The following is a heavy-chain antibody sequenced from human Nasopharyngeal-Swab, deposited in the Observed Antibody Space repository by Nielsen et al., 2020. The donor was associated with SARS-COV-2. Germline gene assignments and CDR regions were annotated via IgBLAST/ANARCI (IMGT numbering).Heavy chain of an antibody. CDR1: GFTFSSYW. J-gene: IGHJ4*02. CDR2: INSDGSST. D-gene: IGHD1-26*01. CDR3: AKWEPRGYFDY. Sequence: GESLKISCAASGFTFSSYWMHWVRQAPGKGLVWVSRINSDGSSTSYADSVKGRFTISRDNAKNTLYLQMNSLRAEDTAVYYCAKWEPRGYFDYWGQGTLVTVSS. V-gene: IGHV3-74*01.